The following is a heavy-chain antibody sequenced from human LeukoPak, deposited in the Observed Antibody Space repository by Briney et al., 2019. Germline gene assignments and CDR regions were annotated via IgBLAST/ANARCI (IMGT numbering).Heavy chain of an antibody. Sequence: GGSLRLSCAASGFTFSSYWMSWVRQAPGKGLEWVANIKQDGSEKYYVDSVKGRFTISRDNSKNTLFLQMNSLRGEDTAMYYCARVRGGGFRTADSWGQGTLVTVAS. D-gene: IGHD1-14*01. J-gene: IGHJ4*02. CDR3: ARVRGGGFRTADS. CDR2: IKQDGSEK. V-gene: IGHV3-7*01. CDR1: GFTFSSYW.